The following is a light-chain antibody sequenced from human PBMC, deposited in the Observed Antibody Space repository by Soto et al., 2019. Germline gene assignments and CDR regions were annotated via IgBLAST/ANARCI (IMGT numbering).Light chain of an antibody. CDR3: QQYNNWPPYT. CDR2: GAS. J-gene: IGKJ2*01. V-gene: IGKV3-15*01. Sequence: EIVMTRSPATLSVSPGERATLSCRASQRVSSNLAWYQQKPGQAPRLLIYGASTRATGIPARFSGSGSGTEFTLTISSLQSEDFAVYYCQQYNNWPPYTFGQGTKLEIK. CDR1: QRVSSN.